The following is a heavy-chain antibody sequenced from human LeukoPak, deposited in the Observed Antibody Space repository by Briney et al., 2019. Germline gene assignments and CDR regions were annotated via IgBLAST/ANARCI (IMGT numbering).Heavy chain of an antibody. D-gene: IGHD1-26*01. CDR1: GFTFSSSA. J-gene: IGHJ4*02. CDR2: ISGNGGST. Sequence: GGSLTLSCAASGFTFSSSAMSWVRQAPGKGLEWVSAISGNGGSTYYGDSVKGRFTISRDNSKSTLFLQMNSLRAEDTAVYYCAEEKGANGLFDYWGQGTLVTVSS. CDR3: AEEKGANGLFDY. V-gene: IGHV3-23*01.